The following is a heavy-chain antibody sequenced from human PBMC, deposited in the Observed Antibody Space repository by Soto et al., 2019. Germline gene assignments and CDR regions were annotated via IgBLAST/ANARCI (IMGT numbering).Heavy chain of an antibody. D-gene: IGHD1-26*01. J-gene: IGHJ4*02. V-gene: IGHV3-23*01. CDR3: AKGGSRSYSGEQYYFDY. CDR1: GFTFSSYA. CDR2: ISGSGGST. Sequence: GGSLRPSCAASGFTFSSYAMSWVRQAPGKGLEWVSAISGSGGSTYYADSVKGRFTISRDNSKNTLYLQMNSLRAEDTAVYYCAKGGSRSYSGEQYYFDYWGQGTLVTVSS.